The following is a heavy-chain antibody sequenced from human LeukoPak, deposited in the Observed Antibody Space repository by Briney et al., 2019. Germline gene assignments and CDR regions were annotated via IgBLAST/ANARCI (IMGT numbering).Heavy chain of an antibody. D-gene: IGHD3-3*01. J-gene: IGHJ4*02. CDR3: ARGSRDCDFWSGLLFDY. CDR2: INHSGST. CDR1: GGSFSGYY. V-gene: IGHV4-34*01. Sequence: SETLSLTCAVYGGSFSGYYWSWIRQPPGKGLEWIGEINHSGSTNYNPSLKSRVTISVDTSKNQFSLKLSSVTAADTAVYYCARGSRDCDFWSGLLFDYWGQGTLVTVSS.